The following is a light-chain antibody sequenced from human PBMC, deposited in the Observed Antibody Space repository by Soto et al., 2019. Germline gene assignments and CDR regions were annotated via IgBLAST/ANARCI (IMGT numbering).Light chain of an antibody. CDR1: QSLSSTY. CDR2: GAS. CDR3: QQYATSPPT. Sequence: EIVLTQSPGTLSLSPGERASLSCRASQSLSSTYLAWYQQKPGQAPRLLIFGASSRATGVPDRFSGSGSGTDFTLTISRLEPEDFAVYYCQQYATSPPTFGQGTKLEIK. J-gene: IGKJ2*01. V-gene: IGKV3-20*01.